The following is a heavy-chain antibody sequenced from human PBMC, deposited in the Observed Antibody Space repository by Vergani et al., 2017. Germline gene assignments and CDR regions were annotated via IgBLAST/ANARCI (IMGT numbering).Heavy chain of an antibody. Sequence: QVQLHQWGGGLLKPSETLSLTCVVNGGYFTSYHWTWIRQSPGEGLEWVGEIDHTGRPDYNPSLKSRLTMSVDKSRNQFSLTLNSVTATDTAIYFCARVNTETNGHLYYYYYMDVWGQGTAVTVS. D-gene: IGHD4-11*01. J-gene: IGHJ6*03. V-gene: IGHV4-34*01. CDR2: IDHTGRP. CDR1: GGYFTSYH. CDR3: ARVNTETNGHLYYYYYMDV.